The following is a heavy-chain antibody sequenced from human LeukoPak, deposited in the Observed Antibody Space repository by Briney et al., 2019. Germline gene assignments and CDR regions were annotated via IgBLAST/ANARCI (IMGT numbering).Heavy chain of an antibody. D-gene: IGHD6-19*01. V-gene: IGHV3-30*03. Sequence: GGTLRLSCVASGFTFRIYGMSWVRQAPGKGLEWVAIISYDGSNEYYADSVKGRFTISRDNSKNSLSLQMNSLRAEDTAVYYCARELGKYRRILGRDSQWLAVSGFDNWGQGILVTVSS. J-gene: IGHJ4*02. CDR3: ARELGKYRRILGRDSQWLAVSGFDN. CDR2: ISYDGSNE. CDR1: GFTFRIYG.